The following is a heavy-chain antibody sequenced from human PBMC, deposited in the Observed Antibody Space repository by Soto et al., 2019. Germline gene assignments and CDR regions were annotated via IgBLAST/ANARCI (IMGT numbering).Heavy chain of an antibody. CDR1: GGSFSGYY. J-gene: IGHJ4*02. V-gene: IGHV4-34*01. CDR2: INHSGST. CDR3: ARVSSRRYYYDSSGLDY. D-gene: IGHD3-22*01. Sequence: PSETLSLTCAVYGGSFSGYYWSWIRQPPGKGLEWIGEINHSGSTNYNPSLESRVTISVDTSKNQFSLKLSSVTAADTAVYYCARVSSRRYYYDSSGLDYWGQGTLVTVSS.